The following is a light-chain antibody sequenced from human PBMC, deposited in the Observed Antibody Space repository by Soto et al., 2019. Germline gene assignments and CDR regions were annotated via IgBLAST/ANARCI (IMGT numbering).Light chain of an antibody. J-gene: IGLJ7*01. CDR1: SSDVGGYEY. Sequence: QSVLTQPPSASGSPGQSVTISCTGTSSDVGGYEYVSWYQQHPGKAPKLIIYEVDKRPSGVPDRFSGSKSGNTASLTVSGLQTEDEAEYYCSSYAGYNYAVFGEGTQLTVL. V-gene: IGLV2-8*01. CDR2: EVD. CDR3: SSYAGYNYAV.